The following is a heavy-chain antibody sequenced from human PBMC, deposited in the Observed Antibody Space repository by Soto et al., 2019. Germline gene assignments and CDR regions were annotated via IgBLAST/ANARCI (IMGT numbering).Heavy chain of an antibody. Sequence: SVKVSCKASGGTFSSYTISWVRQAPGQGLEWMGRIIPILGIANYAQKFQGRVTITADKSTSTAYMELSSLRSEDTAVYYCARAYSGYGSFDYWGQGTLVTVSS. V-gene: IGHV1-69*02. J-gene: IGHJ4*02. CDR1: GGTFSSYT. CDR2: IIPILGIA. CDR3: ARAYSGYGSFDY. D-gene: IGHD5-12*01.